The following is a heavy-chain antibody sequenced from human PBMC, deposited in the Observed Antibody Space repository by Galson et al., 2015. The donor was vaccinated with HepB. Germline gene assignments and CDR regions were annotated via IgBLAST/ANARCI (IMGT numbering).Heavy chain of an antibody. CDR3: AKHVAEDYDSGGFSH. D-gene: IGHD3-22*01. J-gene: IGHJ4*02. CDR2: ISWNSGSI. Sequence: SLRLSCAASGFTFDDFAMHWVRQAPGKGLEWVSGISWNSGSIGFADSVMGRFTISRDNAKNSPYLQMNSLRVEDTALYYCAKHVAEDYDSGGFSHWGQGTLVTVSS. V-gene: IGHV3-9*01. CDR1: GFTFDDFA.